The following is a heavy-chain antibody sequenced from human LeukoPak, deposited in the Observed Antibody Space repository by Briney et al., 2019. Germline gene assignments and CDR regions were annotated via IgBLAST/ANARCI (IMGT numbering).Heavy chain of an antibody. Sequence: PGGSLRLSCAASGFTFISSEMNWVRQAPGKGLEWVSYIGSSGSTIYYADSVKGRFTTSRDNAKNSLYLQMNSLRAEDTAVYYCAKVPSEYSSSWYERGDYFDYWGQGTLVTVSS. CDR2: IGSSGSTI. J-gene: IGHJ4*02. CDR1: GFTFISSE. CDR3: AKVPSEYSSSWYERGDYFDY. V-gene: IGHV3-48*03. D-gene: IGHD6-13*01.